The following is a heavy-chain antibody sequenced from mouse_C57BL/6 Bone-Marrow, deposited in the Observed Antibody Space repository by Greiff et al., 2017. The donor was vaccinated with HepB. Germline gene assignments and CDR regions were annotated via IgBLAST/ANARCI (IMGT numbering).Heavy chain of an antibody. CDR2: IYPRSGNT. Sequence: QVQLQQSGAELARPGASVKLSCKASGYTFPSYGISWVKQRTGQGLEWIGEIYPRSGNTYYNEKFKGKPTLTADKSSSTAYMALRSLTSEDSAFYFCARWDYDYAVPFAYWGQGTLVTVSA. J-gene: IGHJ3*01. CDR3: ARWDYDYAVPFAY. D-gene: IGHD2-4*01. CDR1: GYTFPSYG. V-gene: IGHV1-81*01.